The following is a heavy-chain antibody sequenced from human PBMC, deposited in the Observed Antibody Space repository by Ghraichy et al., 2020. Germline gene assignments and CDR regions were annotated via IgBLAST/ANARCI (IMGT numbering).Heavy chain of an antibody. J-gene: IGHJ4*02. Sequence: SETLSLTCTVSGGSITSYYWTWIRQPPGKGLEWIGYIFYSGTTTYNPSLKSRVTISVDTSKNHFSLDLTSVTAADTAVYYCARYLSRPVYNYGPAYDYWGQGTLVTVSS. V-gene: IGHV4-59*08. CDR3: ARYLSRPVYNYGPAYDY. CDR1: GGSITSYY. D-gene: IGHD5-18*01. CDR2: IFYSGTT.